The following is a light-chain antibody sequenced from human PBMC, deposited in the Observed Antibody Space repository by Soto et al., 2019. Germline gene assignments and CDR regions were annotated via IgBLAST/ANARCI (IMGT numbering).Light chain of an antibody. Sequence: DIQMTQSPSSLSASVGDRVTITCRASLRIGTYLNWFQQKPGKAPKILIYAASSLHSGVPSRFSGSGSGTDFSLTISSLQPEDIATYYCQQYDNLPITFGQGTRLEIK. V-gene: IGKV1-39*01. CDR2: AAS. CDR3: QQYDNLPIT. CDR1: LRIGTY. J-gene: IGKJ5*01.